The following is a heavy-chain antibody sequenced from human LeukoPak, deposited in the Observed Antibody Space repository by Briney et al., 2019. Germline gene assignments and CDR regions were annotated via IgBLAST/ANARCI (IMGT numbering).Heavy chain of an antibody. V-gene: IGHV3-7*01. D-gene: IGHD1-1*01. CDR1: RFSFSNFW. Sequence: GGSLRLSCVASRFSFSNFWVIWVRQAPGKGLEWVANINEDGSEKNYVDSVKGRFTISRDNAKNSLYLQMNSLRAEDTAVYYCVRDRSTTTWTRFDSWGQGTLVTVSS. CDR3: VRDRSTTTWTRFDS. CDR2: INEDGSEK. J-gene: IGHJ4*02.